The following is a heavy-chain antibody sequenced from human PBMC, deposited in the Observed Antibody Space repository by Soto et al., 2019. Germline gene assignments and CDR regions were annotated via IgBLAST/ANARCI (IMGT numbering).Heavy chain of an antibody. CDR3: ARGGYSYGLSQNYYYYGMDV. V-gene: IGHV3-30-3*01. J-gene: IGHJ6*02. D-gene: IGHD5-18*01. CDR1: GFTFSSYA. Sequence: GGSLRLSCAASGFTFSSYAMHWVRQAPDKGRELVAVISYDGSNKYYADSVKGRFTISRDNSKNTLYLQMNSLRAEDTAVYYCARGGYSYGLSQNYYYYGMDVWGQGTTVTVSS. CDR2: ISYDGSNK.